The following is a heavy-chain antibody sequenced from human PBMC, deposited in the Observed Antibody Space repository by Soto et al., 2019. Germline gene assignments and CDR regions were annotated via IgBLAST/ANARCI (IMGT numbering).Heavy chain of an antibody. Sequence: QVQLQESGPGLVKPSETLSLTCTVSGGSISSYYWSWIRQPPGKGLEWIGYIYYSGSTNYNPSLKSRVTISVDTSKNQFSLKLSSVTAADTAVYYCARRAPYSSGWFDYEGFWFDPWGQGTLVTVSS. J-gene: IGHJ5*02. D-gene: IGHD6-19*01. CDR1: GGSISSYY. V-gene: IGHV4-59*01. CDR2: IYYSGST. CDR3: ARRAPYSSGWFDYEGFWFDP.